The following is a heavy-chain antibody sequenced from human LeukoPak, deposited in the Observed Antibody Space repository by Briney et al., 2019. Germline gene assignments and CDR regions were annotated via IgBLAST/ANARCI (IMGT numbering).Heavy chain of an antibody. CDR3: PRVYGVDSTLVAFFDY. J-gene: IGHJ4*02. D-gene: IGHD2-8*02. Sequence: NASETLSLTCTVSGGSINNPTYYWGWIRQPPGKGLEWIGSISNSGSTYYNPSLKSRLTASLDTSKNQFSLKLRSVTAADTAVYYCPRVYGVDSTLVAFFDYWGQGMLVTVTP. CDR2: ISNSGST. CDR1: GGSINNPTYY. V-gene: IGHV4-39*07.